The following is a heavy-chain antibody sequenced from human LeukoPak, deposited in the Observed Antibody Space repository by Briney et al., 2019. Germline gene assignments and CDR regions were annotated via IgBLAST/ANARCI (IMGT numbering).Heavy chain of an antibody. J-gene: IGHJ4*02. CDR3: ARAEHLVPNYYVSSGYYYTLGY. CDR2: IYPGDSDT. D-gene: IGHD3-22*01. V-gene: IGHV5-51*01. Sequence: GESLKISCKGSGYSFTSYWIGWVRQMPGKGLEWMGIIYPGDSDTTYSPSFQGQVTISADKSISTAYLQWSSLKASDTAMYYCARAEHLVPNYYVSSGYYYTLGYWGQGTLVTVSS. CDR1: GYSFTSYW.